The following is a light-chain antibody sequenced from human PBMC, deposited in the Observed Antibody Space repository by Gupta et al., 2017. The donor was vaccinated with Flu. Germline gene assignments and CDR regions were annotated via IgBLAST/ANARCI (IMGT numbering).Light chain of an antibody. Sequence: DIVLTQSPATLSLSPGERATLSCRASQSVRTYLAWYQQKPGQAPRLLLYDASKRATGIPARFSGSGSGTDFTLSISSLEPEDFAVYYCQQRGNWFSFGGGTKVEIK. CDR3: QQRGNWFS. CDR2: DAS. CDR1: QSVRTY. V-gene: IGKV3-11*01. J-gene: IGKJ4*01.